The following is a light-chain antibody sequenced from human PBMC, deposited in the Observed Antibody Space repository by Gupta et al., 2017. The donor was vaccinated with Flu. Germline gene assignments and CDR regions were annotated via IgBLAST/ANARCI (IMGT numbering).Light chain of an antibody. Sequence: SSNIVSNTVNWFQHLPGTAPKLLIYNNDQRPSGVPDRFSGSKSGPSASLAISGLQSEDEADYYCAAWDDSLNGRWVFGGGTKLTVL. V-gene: IGLV1-44*01. CDR3: AAWDDSLNGRWV. CDR1: SSNIVSNT. J-gene: IGLJ3*02. CDR2: NND.